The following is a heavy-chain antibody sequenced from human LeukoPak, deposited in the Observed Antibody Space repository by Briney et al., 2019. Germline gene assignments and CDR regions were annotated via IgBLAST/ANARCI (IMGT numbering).Heavy chain of an antibody. J-gene: IGHJ6*02. CDR3: ARVIAVVRGGGLSYYYAMDV. CDR2: INSGSSTM. D-gene: IGHD3-10*01. Sequence: GESLRLSCAASGFTFISYSMTWVRQAPGKGLEWVSYINSGSSTMYYADSVKGRFTISRDNGKTSLYLQMNSLRDEDTAVYYCARVIAVVRGGGLSYYYAMDVWGQGTTVTVSS. V-gene: IGHV3-48*02. CDR1: GFTFISYS.